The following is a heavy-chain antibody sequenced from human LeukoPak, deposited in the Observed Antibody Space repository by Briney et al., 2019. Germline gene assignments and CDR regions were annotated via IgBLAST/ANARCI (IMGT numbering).Heavy chain of an antibody. D-gene: IGHD1-1*01. Sequence: PSETLSLTCTVSGGSISSSSYYWGWIRQPPGKGLEWIGSIYYSGSTYYNPSLKSRVTISVDTSKNQFSLKLSSVTAADTAVYYCARQTYNWNDPYYFDYWGQGTLVTVSS. CDR1: GGSISSSSYY. V-gene: IGHV4-39*01. CDR2: IYYSGST. CDR3: ARQTYNWNDPYYFDY. J-gene: IGHJ4*02.